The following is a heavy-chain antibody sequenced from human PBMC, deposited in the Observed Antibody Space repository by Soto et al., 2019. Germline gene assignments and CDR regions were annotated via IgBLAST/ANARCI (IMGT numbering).Heavy chain of an antibody. J-gene: IGHJ2*01. CDR3: AHRPSGLRCHNGWYFDL. CDR1: GFSLSTSGVG. D-gene: IGHD3-16*01. V-gene: IGHV2-5*02. Sequence: QITLKESGPTLVKPTQTLTLTCTFSGFSLSTSGVGVGWIRQPPGKSLEWRALIYWDDDKPYTPSLKSRLTITKNASKNQVALTMTNMGPVATSTYYCAHRPSGLRCHNGWYFDLWGRGTLVTVSS. CDR2: IYWDDDK.